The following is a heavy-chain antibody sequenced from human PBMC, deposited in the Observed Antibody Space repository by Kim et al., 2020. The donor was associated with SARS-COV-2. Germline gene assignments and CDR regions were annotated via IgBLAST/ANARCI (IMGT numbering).Heavy chain of an antibody. J-gene: IGHJ4*02. D-gene: IGHD4-17*01. CDR2: IYYSGST. V-gene: IGHV4-31*03. Sequence: SETLSLTCTVSGGSISSGGYYWSWIRQHPGKGLEWIGYIYYSGSTYYNPSLKSRVTISVDTSKNQFSLKLSSVTAADTAVYYCARDPSDYPDYWGQGTLVTVSS. CDR3: ARDPSDYPDY. CDR1: GGSISSGGYY.